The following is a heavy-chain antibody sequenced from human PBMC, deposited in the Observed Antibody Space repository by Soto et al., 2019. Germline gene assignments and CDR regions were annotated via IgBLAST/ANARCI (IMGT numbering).Heavy chain of an antibody. J-gene: IGHJ6*03. V-gene: IGHV1-8*01. Sequence: ASVKVSCKASGYTFTSYDVNWVRQATGQGLEWMGWMNPNSGNTGYAQKFQGRVTMTRNTSISTAYMELSSLRSEDTAVYYCARAIVVYDFWSGYYAYYYYYMDVWGKGTTVTVSS. D-gene: IGHD3-3*01. CDR1: GYTFTSYD. CDR2: MNPNSGNT. CDR3: ARAIVVYDFWSGYYAYYYYYMDV.